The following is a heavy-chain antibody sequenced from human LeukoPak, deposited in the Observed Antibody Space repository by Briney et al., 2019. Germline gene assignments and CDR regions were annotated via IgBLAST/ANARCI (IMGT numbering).Heavy chain of an antibody. V-gene: IGHV4-59*05. CDR2: IYSSGST. J-gene: IGHJ4*02. CDR1: GFTFSSYT. D-gene: IGHD1-26*01. Sequence: GSLRLSCAASGFTFSSYTMNWVRQAPGKGLEWIGSIYSSGSTYYNASLQSRVTISIETSKNQISLRLNSVTAADTAIYYCAKSGGYGLIDYWGQGTLVTVSS. CDR3: AKSGGYGLIDY.